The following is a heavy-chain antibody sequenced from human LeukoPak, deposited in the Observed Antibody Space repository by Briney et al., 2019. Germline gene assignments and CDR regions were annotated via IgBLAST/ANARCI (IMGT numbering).Heavy chain of an antibody. V-gene: IGHV1-24*01. CDR1: GYTLTELS. CDR2: FDPEDGET. D-gene: IGHD5-12*01. CDR3: ATTTDIVAGLPV. Sequence: ASVKVSCEVSGYTLTELSMHWVRQAPGKGLEWMGGFDPEDGETIYAQKFQGRVTMTEDTSTDTAYMELSSLRSEDTAVYYCATTTDIVAGLPVWGQGTTVTVSS. J-gene: IGHJ6*02.